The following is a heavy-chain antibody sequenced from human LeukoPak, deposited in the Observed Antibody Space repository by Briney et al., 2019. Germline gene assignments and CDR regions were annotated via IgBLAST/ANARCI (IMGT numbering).Heavy chain of an antibody. D-gene: IGHD1-1*01. Sequence: GXXLGWVSVIYSGGSTYYADSVKGRFTISRDDSKNPLYLQMNSLRAEDTAVYYCAREGSGIDYWGQGTLVTVSS. CDR2: IYSGGST. V-gene: IGHV3-53*01. J-gene: IGHJ4*02. CDR3: AREGSGIDY.